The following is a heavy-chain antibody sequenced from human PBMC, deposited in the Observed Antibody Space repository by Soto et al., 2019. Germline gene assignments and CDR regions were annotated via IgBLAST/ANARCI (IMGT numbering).Heavy chain of an antibody. CDR3: ARVIFYDSSESAFDY. CDR2: INPSGGST. D-gene: IGHD3-22*01. J-gene: IGHJ4*02. CDR1: GYTFASYY. V-gene: IGHV1-46*01. Sequence: ASVKVSCKASGYTFASYYMHWVRQAPGQGLEWMGIINPSGGSTSYAQKFQGRVTMTRDTSTSTVYMELSSLRSEDTAVYYCARVIFYDSSESAFDYWGQGTLVTVSS.